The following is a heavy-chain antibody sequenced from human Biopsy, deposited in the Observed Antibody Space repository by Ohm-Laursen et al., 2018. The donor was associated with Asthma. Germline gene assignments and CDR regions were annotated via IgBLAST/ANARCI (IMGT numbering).Heavy chain of an antibody. Sequence: SLRLSCTASGFTFHNYVMHWVRQAPGKGLEWVAGIFFDGSNKYYADSVKGRFTISRDNSKDTLYLQVNSLRGEDTAVYYCARGKTWGRSYYFDYWGQGTLVTVSS. CDR3: ARGKTWGRSYYFDY. CDR2: IFFDGSNK. V-gene: IGHV3-30-3*01. CDR1: GFTFHNYV. D-gene: IGHD6-6*01. J-gene: IGHJ4*02.